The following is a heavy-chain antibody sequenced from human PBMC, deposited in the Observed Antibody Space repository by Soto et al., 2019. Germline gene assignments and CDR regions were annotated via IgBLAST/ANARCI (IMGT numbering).Heavy chain of an antibody. D-gene: IGHD6-6*01. CDR2: IDPSDSYT. CDR3: ARHNSPARPYGMDV. J-gene: IGHJ6*02. Sequence: LKSSCNGCGDRDSGYWSSWEHQITGKGLEWMGRIDPSDSYTNYSPSFQGHVTISADKSISTAYLQWSSLKASDTAMYYCARHNSPARPYGMDVWGQGTTVTVSS. V-gene: IGHV5-10-1*01. CDR1: GDRDSGYW.